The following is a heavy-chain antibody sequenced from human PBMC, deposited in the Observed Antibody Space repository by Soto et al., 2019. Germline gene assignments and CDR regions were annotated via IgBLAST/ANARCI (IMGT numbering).Heavy chain of an antibody. CDR3: ASHTAVGATPAF. J-gene: IGHJ4*02. D-gene: IGHD1-26*01. CDR2: LSYSGTT. CDR1: GGSIRSDDCY. V-gene: IGHV4-39*01. Sequence: QLKLQESGPGLVKPSETLSLTCTVSGGSIRSDDCYWGRIRQPTGKGLEWIGTLSYSGTTYYYPSLKSRATISVDTSKRRFSLRLRSTTAPDTAVYDGASHTAVGATPAFWGQGPLVTVSS.